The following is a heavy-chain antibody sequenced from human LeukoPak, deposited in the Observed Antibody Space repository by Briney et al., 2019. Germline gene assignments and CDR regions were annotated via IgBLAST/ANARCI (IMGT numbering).Heavy chain of an antibody. CDR1: GFTFSSYS. Sequence: GGSLRLSCAASGFTFSSYSMNWVRQAPGKGLEWVSSISSSSSYIYYADSVKGRFTISRDNAKNSLYLQMNSLRAEDTAVYYCARGPSDSSGWFFLRTRDTPFDIWGQGTMVTVSS. CDR3: ARGPSDSSGWFFLRTRDTPFDI. CDR2: ISSSSSYI. V-gene: IGHV3-21*01. J-gene: IGHJ3*02. D-gene: IGHD6-19*01.